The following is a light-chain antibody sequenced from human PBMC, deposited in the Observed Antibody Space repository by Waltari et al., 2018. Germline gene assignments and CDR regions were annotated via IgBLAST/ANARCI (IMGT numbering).Light chain of an antibody. J-gene: IGLJ2*01. CDR3: SSNAGRGIV. CDR1: SSDAGRYDL. Sequence: QSALTQPASVSGSPGQSITVPCTGASSDAGRYDLCCWYQKHPGKAHKLIIYEGNERPSGVSNLFSGFKSGNAAALTISGLQAEDEAEYYCSSNAGRGIVFGGGTKLTVL. CDR2: EGN. V-gene: IGLV2-23*01.